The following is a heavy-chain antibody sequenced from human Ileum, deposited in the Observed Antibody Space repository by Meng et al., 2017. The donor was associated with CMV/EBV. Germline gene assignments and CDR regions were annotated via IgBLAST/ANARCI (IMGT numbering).Heavy chain of an antibody. CDR1: GGSLSGYF. CDR3: GRGDAYFPEM. D-gene: IGHD1-14*01. Sequence: SLTCAVSGGSLSGYFWSYLRLPPGKGLEWLGEINFSGGTYYNPSLKNRVTMSLDTSKNRFTLKLSSVTAADTAVYYCGRGDAYFPEMWSQGILVTVSS. CDR2: INFSGGT. J-gene: IGHJ4*02. V-gene: IGHV4-34*01.